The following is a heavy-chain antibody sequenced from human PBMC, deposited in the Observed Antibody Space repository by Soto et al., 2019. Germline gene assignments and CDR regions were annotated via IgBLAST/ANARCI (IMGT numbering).Heavy chain of an antibody. CDR1: GFTFGSYA. CDR2: ISGSGGST. Sequence: GGSLRLSCAASGFTFGSYAMSWVRQAPGKGLEWVSAISGSGGSTYYADSVKGRFTISRDNAKNSLYLQMNSLRAEDTAVYYCAMWFGPPYYYYGLAVWGQGTTVTVSS. CDR3: AMWFGPPYYYYGLAV. J-gene: IGHJ6*02. V-gene: IGHV3-23*01. D-gene: IGHD3-10*01.